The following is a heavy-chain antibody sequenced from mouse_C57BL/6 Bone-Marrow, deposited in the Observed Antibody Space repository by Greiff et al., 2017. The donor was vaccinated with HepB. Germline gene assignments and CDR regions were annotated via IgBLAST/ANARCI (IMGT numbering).Heavy chain of an antibody. CDR1: GFTFSDFY. V-gene: IGHV7-1*01. Sequence: EVQVVESGGGLVQSGRSLRLSCATSGFTFSDFYMEWVRQAPGKGLEWIAASRNKANDYTTEYSASVKGRFIVSRDTSQSILYLQMNALRAEDTAIYYCARVSYRGYAMDYWGQGTSVTVSS. J-gene: IGHJ4*01. D-gene: IGHD2-14*01. CDR3: ARVSYRGYAMDY. CDR2: SRNKANDYTT.